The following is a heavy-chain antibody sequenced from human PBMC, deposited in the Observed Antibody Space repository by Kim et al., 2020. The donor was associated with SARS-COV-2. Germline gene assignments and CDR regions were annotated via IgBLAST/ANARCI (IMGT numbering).Heavy chain of an antibody. V-gene: IGHV3-15*01. Sequence: GSLRLSCAVSGFTFNKAWMNWVRQAPGKGLEWVGLIKSETDGGTTDYATPVKGRFTISRDDPESTLYLQMNSLKTEDTSVYYCTTVRIAAGGYYYYYGM. CDR3: TTVRIAAGGYYYYYGM. D-gene: IGHD6-13*01. J-gene: IGHJ6*01. CDR2: IKSETDGGTT. CDR1: GFTFNKAW.